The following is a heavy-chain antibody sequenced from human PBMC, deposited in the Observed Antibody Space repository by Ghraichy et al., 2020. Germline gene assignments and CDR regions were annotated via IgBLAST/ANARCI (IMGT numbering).Heavy chain of an antibody. Sequence: ESLNISCAASGFTFSSYWMNWVRQAPGKGLEWVANIKQDGSEKYYADSVKGRFTISRDNAKNSLYLQMNSLRAEDTAVYYCATATMARGAYDYWGQGTLVTVSS. J-gene: IGHJ4*02. CDR1: GFTFSSYW. CDR3: ATATMARGAYDY. CDR2: IKQDGSEK. D-gene: IGHD3-10*01. V-gene: IGHV3-7*03.